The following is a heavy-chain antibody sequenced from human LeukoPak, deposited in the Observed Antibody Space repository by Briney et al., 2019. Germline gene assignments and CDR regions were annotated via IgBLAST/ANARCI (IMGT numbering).Heavy chain of an antibody. Sequence: GGSLRLSCAASGFTFSSYGMHWVRQAPGKGLEWVSSISSSSSYIYYADSVKGRFTISRDNAKNSLYLQMNSLRAEDTAVYYCARGGGTEEFDYWGQGTLVTVSS. V-gene: IGHV3-21*01. D-gene: IGHD2-15*01. J-gene: IGHJ4*02. CDR2: ISSSSSYI. CDR1: GFTFSSYG. CDR3: ARGGGTEEFDY.